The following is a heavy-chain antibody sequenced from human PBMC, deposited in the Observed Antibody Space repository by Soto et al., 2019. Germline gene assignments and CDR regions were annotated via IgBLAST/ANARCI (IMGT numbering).Heavy chain of an antibody. V-gene: IGHV4-31*03. D-gene: IGHD6-13*01. J-gene: IGHJ5*02. CDR1: GGSISSGGYY. CDR3: ASSIAAAGMRWFDP. Sequence: QVQLQESGPGLVKPSQTLSLTCTVSGGSISSGGYYWSWIRQHPGKGLEWIGYIYYSGSTYYNPSLKIRVTISVDTSKNQFSLKLSYVTAADTAVYYCASSIAAAGMRWFDPWGQGTLVTVAS. CDR2: IYYSGST.